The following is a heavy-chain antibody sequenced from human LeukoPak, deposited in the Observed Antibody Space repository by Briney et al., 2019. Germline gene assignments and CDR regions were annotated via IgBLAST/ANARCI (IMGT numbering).Heavy chain of an antibody. Sequence: GGSLRLSCAAPGFTFSSYGMHWVRQAPGKGLEWVAVIWYDGSNKYYADSVKGRFTISRDNSKNTLYLQMNSLRAEDTAVYYCARDIRHCSGGSCYDRALGAIYWGQGTLVIVSS. V-gene: IGHV3-33*01. CDR2: IWYDGSNK. CDR3: ARDIRHCSGGSCYDRALGAIY. D-gene: IGHD2-15*01. CDR1: GFTFSSYG. J-gene: IGHJ4*02.